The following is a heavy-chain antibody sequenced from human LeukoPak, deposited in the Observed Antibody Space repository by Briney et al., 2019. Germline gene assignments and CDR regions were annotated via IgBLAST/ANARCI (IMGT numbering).Heavy chain of an antibody. J-gene: IGHJ4*02. CDR1: AGSINTYF. V-gene: IGHV4-4*07. D-gene: IGHD1-7*01. Sequence: SEALSLTCTVSAGSINTYFWTWVRQPAGKGLEWIGRISGSGTAYYNPSLESRVTISLDTANNQLFLRMTSVSAADTAVYYCARGTELTRTSGHYSFDYWGQGTLVSVSS. CDR2: ISGSGTA. CDR3: ARGTELTRTSGHYSFDY.